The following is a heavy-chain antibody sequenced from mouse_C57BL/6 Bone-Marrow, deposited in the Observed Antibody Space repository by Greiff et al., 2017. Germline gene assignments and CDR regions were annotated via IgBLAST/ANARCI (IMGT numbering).Heavy chain of an antibody. CDR2: INPYNGGT. CDR1: GYTFTDYY. Sequence: VQLQQSGPVLVKPGASVKMSCKASGYTFTDYYMNWVKQSHGKRLEWIGVINPYNGGTSYNQKFKGKATLTVDKSSSTASMELNSLTSEDSAVYYCARGELSWFAYWGQGTLVTVSA. J-gene: IGHJ3*01. D-gene: IGHD2-13*01. CDR3: ARGELSWFAY. V-gene: IGHV1-19*01.